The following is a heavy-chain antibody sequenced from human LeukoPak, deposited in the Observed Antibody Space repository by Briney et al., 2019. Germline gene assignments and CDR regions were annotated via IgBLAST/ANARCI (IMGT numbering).Heavy chain of an antibody. CDR3: ARDYDFWSGYYN. Sequence: SETLSLTCTVSGGSISSGDYYWSWIRQPPGKGLEWIGHIYYSGSTYYNPSLKSRVTISVDTSKNQFSLKLTSVTAADTAVYYCARDYDFWSGYYNWGQGTLVTVSS. D-gene: IGHD3-3*01. CDR2: IYYSGST. J-gene: IGHJ4*02. V-gene: IGHV4-30-4*08. CDR1: GGSISSGDYY.